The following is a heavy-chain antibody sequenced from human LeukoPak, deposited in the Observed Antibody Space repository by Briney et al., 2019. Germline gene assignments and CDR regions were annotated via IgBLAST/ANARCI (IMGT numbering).Heavy chain of an antibody. CDR1: GFTFTSYN. D-gene: IGHD3-10*01. V-gene: IGHV3-74*03. Sequence: GGSLRLSCAASGFTFTSYNMHWVRQVSGKGLVWVSRITTGVSTTMYADSVKGRFTISRDNAKNTVHPQMSSLRAEDTAIYYCARGYYGDPVAFDYWGQGALVTVSS. CDR2: ITTGVSTT. J-gene: IGHJ4*02. CDR3: ARGYYGDPVAFDY.